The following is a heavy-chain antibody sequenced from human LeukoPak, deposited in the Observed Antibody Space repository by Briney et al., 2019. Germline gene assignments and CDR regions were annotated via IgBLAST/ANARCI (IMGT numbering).Heavy chain of an antibody. V-gene: IGHV3-23*01. D-gene: IGHD4-17*01. CDR2: ISGSGGST. CDR1: GLTFSSYA. CDR3: AKDLSYGDMFDY. J-gene: IGHJ4*02. Sequence: TGGSLRLSCAASGLTFSSYAMSWVRQAPGKGLEWVSAISGSGGSTYYADSVKGRFTISRDNSKNTLYLQMNSLRAEDTAVYYCAKDLSYGDMFDYWGQGTLVTVSS.